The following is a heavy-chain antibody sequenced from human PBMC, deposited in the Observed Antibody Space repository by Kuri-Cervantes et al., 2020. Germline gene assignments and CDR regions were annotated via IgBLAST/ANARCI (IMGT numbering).Heavy chain of an antibody. J-gene: IGHJ6*02. V-gene: IGHV4-31*03. CDR3: ARTGYYDFWSGKDYYYYGMDV. Sequence: LRLSCTVSGGSISSGAYYWSWIRQHPGKGLEWIGYLYYSGDTYYNPSLKSRVTISVDTSENQFSLKLSSVTAADTAVYYCARTGYYDFWSGKDYYYYGMDVWGQGTTVTVSS. CDR1: GGSISSGAYY. CDR2: LYYSGDT. D-gene: IGHD3-3*01.